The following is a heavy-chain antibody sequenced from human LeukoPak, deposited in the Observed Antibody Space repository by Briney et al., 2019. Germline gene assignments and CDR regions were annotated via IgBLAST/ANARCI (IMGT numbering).Heavy chain of an antibody. CDR2: ITPGGTTT. D-gene: IGHD1-1*01. V-gene: IGHV3-23*01. CDR1: GFTFKTYA. Sequence: GGSLRLSCAASGFTFKTYAMSWVRQAPGKGLEWVSTITPGGTTTYYAASVKGRFTLSRDNSKNALHLQMNGLRAEDTAVYYCTTRGTTATNYLESWGQGTLVTVSS. CDR3: TTRGTTATNYLES. J-gene: IGHJ4*02.